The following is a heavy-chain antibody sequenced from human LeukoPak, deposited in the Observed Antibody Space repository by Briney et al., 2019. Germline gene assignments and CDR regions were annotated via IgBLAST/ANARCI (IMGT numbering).Heavy chain of an antibody. J-gene: IGHJ4*02. CDR3: ARSEYQLPNDY. D-gene: IGHD2-2*01. CDR2: INPDSGGT. CDR1: GYTFTGYY. V-gene: IGHV1-2*02. Sequence: ASVKVPCKAAGYTFTGYYMHWVRQAPGQGLEWMGWINPDSGGTNYAQKFQGRVTMTRDTSISTAYMELSRLRSDDTAVYYCARSEYQLPNDYWGQGTLVTVSS.